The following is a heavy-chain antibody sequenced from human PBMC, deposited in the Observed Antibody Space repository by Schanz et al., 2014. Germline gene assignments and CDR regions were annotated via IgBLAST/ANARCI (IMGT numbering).Heavy chain of an antibody. CDR2: ISHDGSNK. J-gene: IGHJ4*02. CDR1: GFTVSDHY. V-gene: IGHV3-30*18. CDR3: VKGGTNTLDS. Sequence: VQLVESGGGLVQPGGSLRLSCAVSGFTVSDHYMYWIRQAPGKGLEWVALISHDGSNKNSADSVKGRFTISRDNSKNTLYLQMNSLRGDDTAIYYCVKGGTNTLDSWGQGTLVTVSS.